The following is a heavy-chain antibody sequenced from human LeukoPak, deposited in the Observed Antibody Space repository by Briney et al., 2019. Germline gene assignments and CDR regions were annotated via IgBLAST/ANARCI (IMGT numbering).Heavy chain of an antibody. Sequence: PSETLSLTCAVSGGSISGNWWGWVRQPPGKGLEWIGEIFHTGSTNYNPSLKSRVTISVDKSKNQFSLKLSSVTAADTAVYYCARPYYYYMDVWGKGTTVTVSS. CDR3: ARPYYYYMDV. J-gene: IGHJ6*03. CDR2: IFHTGST. V-gene: IGHV4-4*02. CDR1: GGSISGNW.